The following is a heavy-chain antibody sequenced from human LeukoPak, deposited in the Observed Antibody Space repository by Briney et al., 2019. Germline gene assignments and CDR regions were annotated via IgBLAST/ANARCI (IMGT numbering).Heavy chain of an antibody. CDR3: TRRGPGYDFWSGYYTIADPNPQNDY. CDR2: IRSKANSYAT. Sequence: PGGSLRLSCAASGFTFSGSAMHWVRQASGKGLEWVGRIRSKANSYATAYAASVKGRFTISRDDSKNTAYLQMNSLKTEDTAVYYCTRRGPGYDFWSGYYTIADPNPQNDYWGQGTLVTVSS. CDR1: GFTFSGSA. V-gene: IGHV3-73*01. J-gene: IGHJ4*02. D-gene: IGHD3-3*01.